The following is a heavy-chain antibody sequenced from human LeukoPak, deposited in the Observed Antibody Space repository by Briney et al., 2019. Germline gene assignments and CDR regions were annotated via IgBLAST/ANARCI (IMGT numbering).Heavy chain of an antibody. D-gene: IGHD2-2*01. Sequence: SETLSLTCTVSGGSISSSSYYWGWIRQPPGKGLKWIGSIYYSGSTYYNPSLKSRVTISVDTSKNQFSLKLSSVTAADTAVYYCARRGYCSSTSCLRDWFDPWGQGTLVTVSS. J-gene: IGHJ5*02. CDR2: IYYSGST. CDR1: GGSISSSSYY. CDR3: ARRGYCSSTSCLRDWFDP. V-gene: IGHV4-39*01.